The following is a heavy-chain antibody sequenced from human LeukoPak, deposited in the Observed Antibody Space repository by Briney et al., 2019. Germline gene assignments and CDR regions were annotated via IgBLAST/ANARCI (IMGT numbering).Heavy chain of an antibody. CDR1: GFTFSSYS. Sequence: PGGSLRLSCAASGFTFSSYSMNWVRQAPGKGLEWVSYISSSSSTIYYADSVNGRFTISRDNAKNSLYLQMNSLRAEDTAVYYCAAQQVYSSGWYGGDYWGQGTLVTVSS. CDR3: AAQQVYSSGWYGGDY. D-gene: IGHD6-19*01. V-gene: IGHV3-48*01. CDR2: ISSSSSTI. J-gene: IGHJ4*02.